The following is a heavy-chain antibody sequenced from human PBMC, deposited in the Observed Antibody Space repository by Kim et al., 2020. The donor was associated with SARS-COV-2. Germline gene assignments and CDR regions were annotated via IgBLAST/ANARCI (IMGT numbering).Heavy chain of an antibody. Sequence: GGTKYSPSLQGRISKAADTSQNPFSLKLSSVTAADTAVYYCASGPPLDYWGQGILVTVSS. CDR2: GGT. V-gene: IGHV4-31*02. CDR3: ASGPPLDY. J-gene: IGHJ4*02.